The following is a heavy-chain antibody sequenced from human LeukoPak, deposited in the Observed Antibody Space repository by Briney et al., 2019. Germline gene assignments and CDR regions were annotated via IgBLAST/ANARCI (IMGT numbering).Heavy chain of an antibody. CDR3: AKGSLSGWYSY. V-gene: IGHV3-48*01. D-gene: IGHD6-19*01. CDR1: GFTFSSYS. J-gene: IGHJ4*02. Sequence: GGSLRLSCAASGFTFSSYSMNWVRQAPGKGLEGVSYISSSSSTIYYADSVKGRFTISRDNAKNSLYLQMNSLRAEDTAVYYCAKGSLSGWYSYWGQGTLVTVSS. CDR2: ISSSSSTI.